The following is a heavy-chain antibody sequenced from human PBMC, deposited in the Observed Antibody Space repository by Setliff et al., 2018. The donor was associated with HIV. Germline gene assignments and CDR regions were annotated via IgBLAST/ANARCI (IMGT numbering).Heavy chain of an antibody. CDR3: ARTFYDYVWGSYRLRTGFDC. CDR2: IYYSGST. CDR1: GGSISSYY. V-gene: IGHV4-59*12. Sequence: SETLSLTCTVSGGSISSYYWSWIRQPPGKGLEWIGYIYYSGSTNYNTSLKSRVTISVDTSKNQFSLKLSSVTAADTAVYYCARTFYDYVWGSYRLRTGFDCWGQGTLVTVSS. D-gene: IGHD3-16*02. J-gene: IGHJ4*02.